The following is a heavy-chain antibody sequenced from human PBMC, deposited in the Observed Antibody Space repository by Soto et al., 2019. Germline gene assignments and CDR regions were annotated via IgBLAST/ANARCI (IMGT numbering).Heavy chain of an antibody. D-gene: IGHD5-12*01. J-gene: IGHJ3*01. CDR2: IKAGNGHT. CDR3: ARDFAGGLNDAFDC. CDR1: GYTFTSYA. Sequence: QVQLVQSGAELKKPGASVKVSCKASGYTFTSYALHWVRQAPGQRLEWMGWIKAGNGHTKYSREFRYRLSNSMDTSASTAYRELRRLKSADTAVFYCARDFAGGLNDAFDCWGQGTKVTVS. V-gene: IGHV1-3*01.